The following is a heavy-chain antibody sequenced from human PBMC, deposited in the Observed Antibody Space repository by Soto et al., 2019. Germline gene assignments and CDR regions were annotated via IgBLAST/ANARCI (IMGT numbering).Heavy chain of an antibody. CDR1: GGTFSRYT. CDR2: IIPIVDIP. D-gene: IGHD2-15*01. V-gene: IGHV1-69*02. J-gene: IGHJ6*02. CDR3: ASHFTGVLVLGTSPPGGDNYGWDV. Sequence: QVQLVQSGAEVKKPGSSVKVSCKASGGTFSRYTFTWVRQAPGQGLEWMGRIIPIVDIPSSAQNFQGSVNIPADKSTSTAYMELSSLPSDDTAVYYCASHFTGVLVLGTSPPGGDNYGWDVWGQGTTVSVS.